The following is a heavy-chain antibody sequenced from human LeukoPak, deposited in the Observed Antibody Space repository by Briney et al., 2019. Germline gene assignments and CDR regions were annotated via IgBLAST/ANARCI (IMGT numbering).Heavy chain of an antibody. CDR3: AREGMGTYYYDSSGYQ. D-gene: IGHD3-22*01. Sequence: PGGSLRLSCAASGFTVSSNYMSWVRQAPGKGLEWVSVIYSGGSTYYADSVKGRFTISRDNSKNTLYLQMNSLRAEDTAVYYCAREGMGTYYYDSSGYQWGQGTLVTVSS. CDR1: GFTVSSNY. V-gene: IGHV3-53*01. J-gene: IGHJ4*02. CDR2: IYSGGST.